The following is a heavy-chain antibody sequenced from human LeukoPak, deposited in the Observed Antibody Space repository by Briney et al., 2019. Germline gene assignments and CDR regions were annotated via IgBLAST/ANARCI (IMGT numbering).Heavy chain of an antibody. CDR1: GGSFSGYY. CDR3: ARGATVSNYYYGMDV. CDR2: INHSGST. J-gene: IGHJ6*02. D-gene: IGHD4-17*01. Sequence: PSETLSLTCAVYGGSFSGYYWSWIRQPPGKGLGWIGEINHSGSTNYNPSLKSRVTISVDTSKNQFSLKLSSVTAADTAVYYCARGATVSNYYYGMDVWGQGTTVTVSS. V-gene: IGHV4-34*01.